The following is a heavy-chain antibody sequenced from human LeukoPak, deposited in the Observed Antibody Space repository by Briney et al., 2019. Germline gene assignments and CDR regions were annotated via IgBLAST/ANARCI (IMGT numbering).Heavy chain of an antibody. V-gene: IGHV1-69*06. Sequence: SVKVSCEACGATFGNYAITWVRQAPGQGGAWMGRIIPMSGTASYAQKFQGRVTITADRSTSTAYMEVSSLRSEDTAVYYCARSYSSSWNWFDPWGQGTLVTVSS. J-gene: IGHJ5*02. D-gene: IGHD6-13*01. CDR3: ARSYSSSWNWFDP. CDR1: GATFGNYA. CDR2: IIPMSGTA.